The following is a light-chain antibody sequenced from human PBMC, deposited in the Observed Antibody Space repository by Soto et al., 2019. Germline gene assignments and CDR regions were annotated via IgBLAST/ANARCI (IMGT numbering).Light chain of an antibody. V-gene: IGLV2-14*01. J-gene: IGLJ2*01. CDR1: SSDVGGYNY. CDR3: SSYASSSTS. Sequence: QSALTQPASVSGSPGQSITISCTGTSSDVGGYNYVSWYQQHPGKAPKLMIYEVSNRPSGVSNRFSGSKSGNTASLTISGLEADDEADYYCSSYASSSTSFGRGTKLTVL. CDR2: EVS.